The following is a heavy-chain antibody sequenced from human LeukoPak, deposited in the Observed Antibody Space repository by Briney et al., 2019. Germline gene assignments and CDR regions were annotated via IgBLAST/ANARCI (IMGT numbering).Heavy chain of an antibody. Sequence: GASVKVPCKASGYTFTSYGISWVRQAPGQGLEWMGWISAYNGNTNYAQKLQGRVTMTTDTSTSTAYMELRSLRSDDTAVYYCARDLYDSSGYSRPRDYWGQGTLVTVSS. CDR1: GYTFTSYG. CDR2: ISAYNGNT. V-gene: IGHV1-18*01. D-gene: IGHD3-22*01. CDR3: ARDLYDSSGYSRPRDY. J-gene: IGHJ4*02.